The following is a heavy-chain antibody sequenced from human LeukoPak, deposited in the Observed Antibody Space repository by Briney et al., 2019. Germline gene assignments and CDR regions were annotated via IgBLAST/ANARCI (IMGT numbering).Heavy chain of an antibody. CDR1: GFTFSNYN. Sequence: PGGSLRLSCAASGFTFSNYNMNWVRQAPGKGLEWVSSNSTGGSNIFYADSVKGRLTISRDNSKNTLYLQMNSLRAEDTAVYYCARGAEARLDYWGQGTLVTVSS. CDR3: ARGAEARLDY. CDR2: NSTGGSNI. V-gene: IGHV3-21*01. J-gene: IGHJ4*02.